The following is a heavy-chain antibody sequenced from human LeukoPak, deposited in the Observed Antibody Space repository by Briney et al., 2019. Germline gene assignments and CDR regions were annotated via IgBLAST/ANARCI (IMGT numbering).Heavy chain of an antibody. Sequence: PSETLSLTCKVSGGSVSSGSYYWSWIRQPPGKGLEWIGYIYYSGSTNYNPSLKSRVTISVDTSKNQFSLKLSSVTAADTAVYYCARTPRHDILTGYYFDYWGQGTLVTVSS. J-gene: IGHJ4*02. CDR2: IYYSGST. D-gene: IGHD3-9*01. V-gene: IGHV4-61*01. CDR1: GGSVSSGSYY. CDR3: ARTPRHDILTGYYFDY.